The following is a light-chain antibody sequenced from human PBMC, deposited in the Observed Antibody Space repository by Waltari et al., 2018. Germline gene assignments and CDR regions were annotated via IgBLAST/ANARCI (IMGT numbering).Light chain of an antibody. Sequence: QSALTQPPSASGSPGQSVSISCAGASSDVGAYNYVSWYQHHPGKAPQLLIYEVDNRPAVVPDRFAGSKSGDTASLTVSGLQAEDEADYYCSSYAGSNNLGVFGGGTKLTVL. CDR2: EVD. V-gene: IGLV2-8*01. CDR1: SSDVGAYNY. J-gene: IGLJ3*02. CDR3: SSYAGSNNLGV.